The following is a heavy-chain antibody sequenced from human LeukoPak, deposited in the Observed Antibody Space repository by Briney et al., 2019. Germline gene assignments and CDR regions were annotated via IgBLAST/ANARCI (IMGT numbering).Heavy chain of an antibody. Sequence: GESLKISCKGSGYSLTSYWIGWVLQMPGKGLEWVGFIDPGVSDTRYSPSFQGQFTISADKSISTAYLQWSSLKASDTAMYYCARRLYGSGSYYRSLTNWFDPWGQGTLVTVSS. J-gene: IGHJ5*02. CDR1: GYSLTSYW. CDR3: ARRLYGSGSYYRSLTNWFDP. D-gene: IGHD3-10*01. CDR2: IDPGVSDT. V-gene: IGHV5-51*01.